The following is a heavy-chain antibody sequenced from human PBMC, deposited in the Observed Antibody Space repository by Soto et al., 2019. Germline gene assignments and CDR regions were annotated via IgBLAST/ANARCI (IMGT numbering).Heavy chain of an antibody. D-gene: IGHD3-22*01. V-gene: IGHV4-30-4*01. CDR3: KGADSSGYYAEYYFDY. CDR1: GGSISSGDYY. CDR2: IYYSGST. Sequence: CTVSGGSISSGDYYWSWIRQPPGKGLEWIGYIYYSGSTYYNPSLKSRVTISVDTSKNQFSLKLSSVTAADTAVYYCKGADSSGYYAEYYFDYWGQGTLVSVSS. J-gene: IGHJ4*02.